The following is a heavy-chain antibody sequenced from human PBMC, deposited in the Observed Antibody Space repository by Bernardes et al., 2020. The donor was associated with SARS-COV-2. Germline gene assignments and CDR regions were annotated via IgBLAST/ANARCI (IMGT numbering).Heavy chain of an antibody. D-gene: IGHD3-22*01. Sequence: GGSLRLSCAASGFTFSSYAMSWVRQAPGKGLEWVSAISGSGGSTYYADSVKGRFTISRDNSKNTLYLQMNSLRAEDTAVYYCARLAYYYDATGEHDAFDIWGQGTMVTVSS. J-gene: IGHJ3*02. CDR2: ISGSGGST. CDR1: GFTFSSYA. V-gene: IGHV3-23*01. CDR3: ARLAYYYDATGEHDAFDI.